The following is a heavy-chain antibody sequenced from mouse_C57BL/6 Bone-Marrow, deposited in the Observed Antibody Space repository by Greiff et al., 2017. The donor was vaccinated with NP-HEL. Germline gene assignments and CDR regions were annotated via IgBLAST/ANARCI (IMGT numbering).Heavy chain of an antibody. V-gene: IGHV1-26*01. CDR2: INPNNGGT. Sequence: VQLQQSGPELVKPGASVKISCKASGYTFTDYYMNWVKQSHGKSLEWIGDINPNNGGTSYNQKFKGKATLTVDKSSSTAYMELRSLTSEDSAVYYCASSDYYGDYWGQGTTLTVSS. CDR1: GYTFTDYY. J-gene: IGHJ2*01. CDR3: ASSDYYGDY.